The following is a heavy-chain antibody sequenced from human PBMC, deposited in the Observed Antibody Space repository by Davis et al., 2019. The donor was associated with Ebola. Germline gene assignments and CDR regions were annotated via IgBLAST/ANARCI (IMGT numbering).Heavy chain of an antibody. CDR2: INHSGST. V-gene: IGHV4-34*01. D-gene: IGHD3-10*01. CDR3: ARGIGEFDP. Sequence: SETLSLTCTVSGGSISSYYWSWIRQPPGKGLEWIGEINHSGSTNYNPSLKSRVTISVDTSKNQFSLKLSSVTAADTAVYYCARGIGEFDPWGQGTLVTVSS. CDR1: GGSISSYY. J-gene: IGHJ5*02.